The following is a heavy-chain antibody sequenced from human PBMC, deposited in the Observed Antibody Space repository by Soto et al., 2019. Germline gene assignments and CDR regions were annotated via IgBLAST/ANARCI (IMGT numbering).Heavy chain of an antibody. J-gene: IGHJ3*02. CDR3: ASSSGWLDAFDI. V-gene: IGHV4-39*01. CDR2: IYYSGST. Sequence: SETLSLTCTVSGGSISSSSYYWGWIRQPPGKGLQWIGSIYYSGSTYYNPSLKSRVTISVDTSKNQFSLRLSSVTAADTAVYYCASSSGWLDAFDIWGQGTMVTVSS. CDR1: GGSISSSSYY. D-gene: IGHD6-19*01.